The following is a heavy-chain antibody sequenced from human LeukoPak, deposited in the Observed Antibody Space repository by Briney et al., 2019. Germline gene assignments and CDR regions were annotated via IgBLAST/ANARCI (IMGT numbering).Heavy chain of an antibody. D-gene: IGHD6-25*01. Sequence: ASVKVSCKASGYTFTSYYMHWVRQATGQGLEWMGWMNPNSGNTGYAQKFQGRVTMTRNTSISTAYMELSSLRSEDTAVYYCARASGTEGFDPWGQGTLVTVSS. CDR1: GYTFTSYY. CDR2: MNPNSGNT. CDR3: ARASGTEGFDP. V-gene: IGHV1-8*02. J-gene: IGHJ5*02.